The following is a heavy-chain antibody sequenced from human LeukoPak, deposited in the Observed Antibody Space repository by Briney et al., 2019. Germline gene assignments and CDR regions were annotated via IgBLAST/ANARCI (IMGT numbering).Heavy chain of an antibody. V-gene: IGHV3-7*01. CDR1: VFTFSNYW. J-gene: IGHJ6*03. Sequence: TGGSLRLSCAPSVFTFSNYWINCVPHAPGKGLECVANIKQDGSDKYYVDSVKGRFTISRDNAKNSLYLQMNSLRAEDTAVYYCAREKGNYDGYYNYYMDVWGKGTTVTVSS. CDR3: AREKGNYDGYYNYYMDV. D-gene: IGHD4-11*01. CDR2: IKQDGSDK.